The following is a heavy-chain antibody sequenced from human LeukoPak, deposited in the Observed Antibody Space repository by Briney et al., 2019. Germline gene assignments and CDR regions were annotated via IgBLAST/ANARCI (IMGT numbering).Heavy chain of an antibody. J-gene: IGHJ4*02. D-gene: IGHD6-13*01. Sequence: SETLSLTCAVYGGSFSGYYWSWIRQPPGKGLEWIGEINHSGSTNYNPSLKSRVTISVDTSKNQFTLKLSSVTAADTAVYYCARGFMAYSSSWYVQYYYFDYWGQGTLVTVSS. V-gene: IGHV4-34*01. CDR2: INHSGST. CDR1: GGSFSGYY. CDR3: ARGFMAYSSSWYVQYYYFDY.